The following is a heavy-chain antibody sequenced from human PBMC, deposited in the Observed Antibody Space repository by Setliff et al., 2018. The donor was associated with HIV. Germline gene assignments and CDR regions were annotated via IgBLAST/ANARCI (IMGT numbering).Heavy chain of an antibody. Sequence: PGGSLRLSCAASGFTISNDWMTWVRQAPGKGLEWVANVKKDESEKYYVASVKGRFTISRDNAKNSLYLQMNNLRAEDTAVYYCASGRGSPHYYYYMDVWGKGTTVTVSS. D-gene: IGHD2-15*01. CDR1: GFTISNDW. CDR2: VKKDESEK. V-gene: IGHV3-7*03. CDR3: ASGRGSPHYYYYMDV. J-gene: IGHJ6*03.